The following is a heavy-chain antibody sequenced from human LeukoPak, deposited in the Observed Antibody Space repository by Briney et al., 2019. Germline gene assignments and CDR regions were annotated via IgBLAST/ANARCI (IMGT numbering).Heavy chain of an antibody. CDR2: INHSGST. D-gene: IGHD2-15*01. CDR3: ARRLLLGYCSGGSCYPPLDY. CDR1: GGSFSGYY. Sequence: SETLSLTCAVYGGSFSGYYWSWIRQPPGKGLEWIGEINHSGSTNYNPSLKSRVTISVDTSKNQFSLKLSSVTAADTAVYYCARRLLLGYCSGGSCYPPLDYWGQGTLVTVSS. V-gene: IGHV4-34*01. J-gene: IGHJ4*02.